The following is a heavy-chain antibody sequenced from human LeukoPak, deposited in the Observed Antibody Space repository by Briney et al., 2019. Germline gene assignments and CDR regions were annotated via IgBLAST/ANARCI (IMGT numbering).Heavy chain of an antibody. CDR3: ARTMWFGEFPFDY. V-gene: IGHV4-34*01. Sequence: PSETLSLTCAVYGGSLSGYYWSWIRQPPGKGLEWIGEINHSGSTNYNPSLKSRVTISVDTSKNQFSLKLSSVTAADTAVYYCARTMWFGEFPFDYWGQGTLVTVSS. D-gene: IGHD3-10*01. CDR1: GGSLSGYY. J-gene: IGHJ4*02. CDR2: INHSGST.